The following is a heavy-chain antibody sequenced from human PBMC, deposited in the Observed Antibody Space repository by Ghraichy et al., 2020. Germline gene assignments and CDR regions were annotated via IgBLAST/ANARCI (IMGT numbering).Heavy chain of an antibody. CDR2: ISHSGSYK. D-gene: IGHD1-20*01. Sequence: GSLNISCAASGFTFSSYSMNWVRQAPGKGLEWVSSISHSGSYKYYADALKGRFTISRDNAKNSLDLQMNGLRAEDTAVYYCARGGYNWNPGNRGTDVWGQGTTVTVSS. CDR1: GFTFSSYS. V-gene: IGHV3-21*01. CDR3: ARGGYNWNPGNRGTDV. J-gene: IGHJ6*02.